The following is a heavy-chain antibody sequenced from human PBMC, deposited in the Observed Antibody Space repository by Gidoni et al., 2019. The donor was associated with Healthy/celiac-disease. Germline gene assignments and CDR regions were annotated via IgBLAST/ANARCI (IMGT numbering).Heavy chain of an antibody. V-gene: IGHV3-30-3*01. CDR2: ISYDGSNK. Sequence: QVQLVESGGGVVQPGRSLRLSCAASGFTFSSYAMHWVRQAPGKGLEWVAVISYDGSNKYYADSVKGRFTISRDNSKNTLYLQMNSLRAEDTAVYYCARDVIVGATHFDYWGQGTLVTVSS. CDR1: GFTFSSYA. D-gene: IGHD1-26*01. CDR3: ARDVIVGATHFDY. J-gene: IGHJ4*02.